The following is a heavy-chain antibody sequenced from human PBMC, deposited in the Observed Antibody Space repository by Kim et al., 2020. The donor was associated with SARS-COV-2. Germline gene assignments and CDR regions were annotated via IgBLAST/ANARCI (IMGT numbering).Heavy chain of an antibody. Sequence: GGSLRLSCAASGFTFSSYAMHWVRQAPGKGLEWVAVISYDGSDKYYADSVKGRFTISRDNSKNTLYLPINSLRAEDTAVYYCARASAGTGDYYYGMDVWGQGTTVTVSS. J-gene: IGHJ6*02. CDR1: GFTFSSYA. CDR3: ARASAGTGDYYYGMDV. CDR2: ISYDGSDK. V-gene: IGHV3-30*04. D-gene: IGHD6-13*01.